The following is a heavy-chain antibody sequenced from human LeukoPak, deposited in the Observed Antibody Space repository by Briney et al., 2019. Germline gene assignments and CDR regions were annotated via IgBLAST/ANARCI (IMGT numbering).Heavy chain of an antibody. Sequence: GRSLRLSCAASGFTFSSYGMDWIRQAPGKGLGWVSHISSSGTTMYYADSVKGRFTISRDNSKNSLYLQMNSLRDEDTAVYYCVRATAVYYFDYWGQGTLVTVSS. CDR1: GFTFSSYG. CDR2: ISSSGTTM. V-gene: IGHV3-48*02. CDR3: VRATAVYYFDY. D-gene: IGHD2-8*01. J-gene: IGHJ4*02.